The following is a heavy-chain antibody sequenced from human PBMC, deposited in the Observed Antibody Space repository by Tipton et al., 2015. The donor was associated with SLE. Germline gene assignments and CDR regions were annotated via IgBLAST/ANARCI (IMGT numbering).Heavy chain of an antibody. Sequence: TLSLTCTVSGASVSSPYWNWIRQTPGKGLEWIGYIHYNRDTNYHPSPKSRVTISVDTSKNQLPLKLTSVTAADTAVYYCARGSVVADDFWGQGTLVTVSS. J-gene: IGHJ4*02. CDR2: IHYNRDT. CDR1: GASVSSPY. V-gene: IGHV4-59*02. D-gene: IGHD2-15*01. CDR3: ARGSVVADDF.